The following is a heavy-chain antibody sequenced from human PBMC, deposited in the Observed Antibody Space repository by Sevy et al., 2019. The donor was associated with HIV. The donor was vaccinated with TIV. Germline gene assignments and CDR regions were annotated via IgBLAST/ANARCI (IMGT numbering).Heavy chain of an antibody. V-gene: IGHV5-51*01. D-gene: IGHD6-6*01. J-gene: IGHJ4*02. Sequence: GESLKISCKGSGYSFTSYWIGWVRQTPGKGLEWMGIIYPGDSDTRYSPSFQGQVTISADKSISTAYLQWSSLKASDTAMYYCARQMYSSSQYDNFDYWGQGTLVTVSS. CDR2: IYPGDSDT. CDR1: GYSFTSYW. CDR3: ARQMYSSSQYDNFDY.